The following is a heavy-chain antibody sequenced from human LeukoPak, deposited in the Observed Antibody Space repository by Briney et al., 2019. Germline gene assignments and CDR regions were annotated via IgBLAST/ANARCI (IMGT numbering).Heavy chain of an antibody. Sequence: SETLSLTCTVSGGSISSSSYYWGWIRQPPGRGLEWIGSIYYSGSTYYNPSLKSRVTISVDTSKNQFSLKLSSVTAADTAVYNCARHEGYYGSGSYFAHDAFDIWGQGTMVTVSS. J-gene: IGHJ3*02. CDR1: GGSISSSSYY. CDR3: ARHEGYYGSGSYFAHDAFDI. D-gene: IGHD3-10*01. CDR2: IYYSGST. V-gene: IGHV4-39*01.